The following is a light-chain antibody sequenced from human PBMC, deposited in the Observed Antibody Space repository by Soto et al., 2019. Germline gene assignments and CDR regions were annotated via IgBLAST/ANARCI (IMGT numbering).Light chain of an antibody. J-gene: IGKJ5*01. V-gene: IGKV1-5*01. CDR2: DAS. CDR3: QQYNRYSPIT. Sequence: DIPMTQSPSTLSASVGDRVTITCRASQSISSRLAWYQQKPGKAPKVLIYDASSLESGVPSRFSGSGSATEDTLTISSLQPDEFATYYCQQYNRYSPITFGQGTRLEIK. CDR1: QSISSR.